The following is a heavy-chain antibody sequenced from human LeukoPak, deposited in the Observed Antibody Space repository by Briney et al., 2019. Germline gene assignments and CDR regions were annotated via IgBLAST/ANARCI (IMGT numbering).Heavy chain of an antibody. CDR1: GFTFSSYS. CDR3: ARGRRVANGYSSLYYFDY. D-gene: IGHD6-13*01. J-gene: IGHJ4*02. Sequence: GSLRLSCAASGFTFSSYSMNWVRQAPGKGLEWVSSISSSSSYIYYADSVKGRFTISRDNAKNSLYLQMSSLRAEDTAVYYCARGRRVANGYSSLYYFDYWGQGTLVTVSS. CDR2: ISSSSSYI. V-gene: IGHV3-21*01.